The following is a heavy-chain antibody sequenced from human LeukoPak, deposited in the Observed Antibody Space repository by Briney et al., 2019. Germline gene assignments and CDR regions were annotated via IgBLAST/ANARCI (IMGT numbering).Heavy chain of an antibody. J-gene: IGHJ6*03. D-gene: IGHD3-3*01. CDR3: ARMSYDRTGEGRANLYYYYMAV. CDR1: GGSVSGYY. CDR2: IYSTGST. Sequence: SETLSLTCTVSGGSVSGYYCSWIRQPAGKGQEWIGRIYSTGSTDYNASLKSRVTMSVDTSKNQFSLKLSSVTAADTAVYYCARMSYDRTGEGRANLYYYYMAVWGKGTTVTVSS. V-gene: IGHV4-4*07.